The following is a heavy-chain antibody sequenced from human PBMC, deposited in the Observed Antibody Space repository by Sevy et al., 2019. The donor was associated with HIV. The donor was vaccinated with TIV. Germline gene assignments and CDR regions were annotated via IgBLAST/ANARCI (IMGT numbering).Heavy chain of an antibody. Sequence: GGSLRLSCAASGFTLSSYAMHWVRQAPGKGLEWVAVISYDGNNQYFAAPVKGRLSISRDTSKNTLFLQMNSLRTEDTAVYYCARDQGGPWGQGTLVTVSS. J-gene: IGHJ5*02. CDR2: ISYDGNNQ. CDR3: ARDQGGP. V-gene: IGHV3-30-3*01. CDR1: GFTLSSYA. D-gene: IGHD3-16*01.